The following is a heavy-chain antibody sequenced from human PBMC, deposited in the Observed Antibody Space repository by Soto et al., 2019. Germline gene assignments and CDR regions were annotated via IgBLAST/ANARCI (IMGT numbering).Heavy chain of an antibody. J-gene: IGHJ4*02. D-gene: IGHD3-10*02. CDR3: VRSGDNYNVLDY. CDR1: GFSISDHY. CDR2: SSNSGTFT. Sequence: GGSLRLSCAASGFSISDHYMSWIRQAPGKGLEWVSYSSNSGTFTKYADSVKGRFSISRDNAKNSLYLEINSLRGEDTTIYYCVRSGDNYNVLDYWGQGTPVTVSS. V-gene: IGHV3-11*03.